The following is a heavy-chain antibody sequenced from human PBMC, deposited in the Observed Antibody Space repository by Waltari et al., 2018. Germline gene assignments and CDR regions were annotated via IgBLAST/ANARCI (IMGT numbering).Heavy chain of an antibody. V-gene: IGHV4-59*01. CDR2: IYHSGST. D-gene: IGHD3-22*01. CDR3: ARGGWHYFDY. CDR1: GGSISRYY. Sequence: VQLQESGPGLVKPSEPLSLTCTVSGGSISRYYWRWTRQPPGKGLEWIGYIYHSGSTNYNPSLKSRVTISVDTSKNQFSLKLSSVTAADTAVYYCARGGWHYFDYWGQGTLVTVSS. J-gene: IGHJ4*02.